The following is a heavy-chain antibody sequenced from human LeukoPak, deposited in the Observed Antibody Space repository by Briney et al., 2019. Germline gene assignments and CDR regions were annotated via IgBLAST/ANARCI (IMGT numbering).Heavy chain of an antibody. J-gene: IGHJ4*02. D-gene: IGHD3-10*01. Sequence: RGSLRLSCAASGITVSSNYMSWVRQAPGKGLEWVGDIRHDGSNVYNVDLVRGRFTISRDNAKNSLFLQMNSLKDEDTAVYYCARDGSGSDFSLDHWGQGTLVTVSS. CDR2: IRHDGSNV. CDR3: ARDGSGSDFSLDH. CDR1: GITVSSNY. V-gene: IGHV3-7*04.